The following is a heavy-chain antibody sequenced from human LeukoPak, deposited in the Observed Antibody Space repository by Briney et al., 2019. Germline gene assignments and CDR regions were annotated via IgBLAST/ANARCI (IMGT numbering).Heavy chain of an antibody. V-gene: IGHV4-34*01. CDR1: GGSFSGYY. CDR2: INHSGST. J-gene: IGHJ4*02. Sequence: PSETLSLTCAVYGGSFSGYYWSWIRQPPGKGLEWIGEINHSGSTNYNPSLQSRVTMSVHTSQKQFSLKLSSVTAADTAVYYCARGVFYYGSGSYEDYWGQGTLVTVSS. D-gene: IGHD3-10*01. CDR3: ARGVFYYGSGSYEDY.